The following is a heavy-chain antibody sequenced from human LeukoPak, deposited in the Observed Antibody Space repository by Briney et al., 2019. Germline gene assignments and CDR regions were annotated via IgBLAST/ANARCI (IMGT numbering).Heavy chain of an antibody. CDR2: MNPNSGNT. V-gene: IGHV1-8*01. Sequence: GASVKVSCKASGYIFTSYDINWVRQATGQGLEWMGWMNPNSGNTGYAQKFQGRVTMTRNTSISTAYMELSSLRSEDTAVYYCARGPWYYDILTGYPNDYYYYGMDVWGQGTTVTVSS. J-gene: IGHJ6*02. D-gene: IGHD3-9*01. CDR1: GYIFTSYD. CDR3: ARGPWYYDILTGYPNDYYYYGMDV.